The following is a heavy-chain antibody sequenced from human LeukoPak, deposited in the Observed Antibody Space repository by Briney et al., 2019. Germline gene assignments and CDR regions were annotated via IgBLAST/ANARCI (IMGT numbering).Heavy chain of an antibody. D-gene: IGHD3-10*01. CDR2: ISAYNGNT. V-gene: IGHV1-18*01. CDR1: GYIFTNYG. J-gene: IGHJ4*02. Sequence: ASVKVSCKASGYIFTNYGFSWVRQAPGQGLEWMGWISAYNGNTNYAQKLQGRVIMTTDTSTRTAYMELRSLRSDDTAVYYCARLQVGYYYGSGSYFDYWGQGTLVTVSS. CDR3: ARLQVGYYYGSGSYFDY.